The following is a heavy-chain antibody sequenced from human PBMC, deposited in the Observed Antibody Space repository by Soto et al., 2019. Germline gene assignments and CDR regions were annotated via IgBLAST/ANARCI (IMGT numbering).Heavy chain of an antibody. CDR3: ARERGGYSYGDY. CDR2: VNIHSGDT. V-gene: IGHV1-18*01. J-gene: IGHJ4*02. Sequence: QVQLVQSGAEVKKPGASVKVSCKASGYIFTDYGISWVRQAPGQGLEWMGWVNIHSGDTNHAQNLQGRVTMTTDRSTGTAFLEMRSLRLDDAAGYCCARERGGYSYGDYWGQGTLVTVSS. CDR1: GYIFTDYG. D-gene: IGHD5-18*01.